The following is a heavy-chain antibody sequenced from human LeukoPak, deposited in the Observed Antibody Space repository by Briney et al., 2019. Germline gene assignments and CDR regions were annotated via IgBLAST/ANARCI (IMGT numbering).Heavy chain of an antibody. V-gene: IGHV1-69*05. D-gene: IGHD3-22*01. CDR1: GGTFSSYA. CDR2: IIPIFGTA. J-gene: IGHJ4*02. Sequence: KVSCKASGGTFSSYAISWVRQAPGQGLEWMGGIIPIFGTANYAQKFQGRDTITTDESTSTAYMELSSLRSEDTAVYYCARSAPLRFTTTYYYDSSGYYFDYWGQGTLVTVSS. CDR3: ARSAPLRFTTTYYYDSSGYYFDY.